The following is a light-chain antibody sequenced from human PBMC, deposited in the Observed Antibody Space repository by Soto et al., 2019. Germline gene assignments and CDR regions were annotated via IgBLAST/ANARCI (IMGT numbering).Light chain of an antibody. Sequence: DIQMTQSPLSLSASVGDRVTITCRASQSISRNLNWYQQKPGKAPNLLIYAASGLQSGVPSRFSGSGSGTDFTLTISSLQPEDSATYYCQQGFSTPITFGQGTRLEIK. J-gene: IGKJ5*01. CDR2: AAS. CDR1: QSISRN. CDR3: QQGFSTPIT. V-gene: IGKV1-39*01.